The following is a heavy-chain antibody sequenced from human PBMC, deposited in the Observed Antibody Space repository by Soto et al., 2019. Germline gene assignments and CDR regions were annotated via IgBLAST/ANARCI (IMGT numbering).Heavy chain of an antibody. D-gene: IGHD3-10*01. CDR3: ANHGGSGSYPRRIFDY. CDR2: ISGSGGST. J-gene: IGHJ4*02. Sequence: PGGSLRLSCAASGFTFSSYAMSWVRQAPGKGLEWVSAISGSGGSTYYADSVKGRFTISRDNSKNTLYLQMNSLRAEDTAVYYCANHGGSGSYPRRIFDYWGQGTLVTVSS. CDR1: GFTFSSYA. V-gene: IGHV3-23*01.